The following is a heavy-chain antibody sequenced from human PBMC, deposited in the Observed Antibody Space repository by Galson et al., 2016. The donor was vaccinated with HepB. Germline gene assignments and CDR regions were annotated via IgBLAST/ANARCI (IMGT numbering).Heavy chain of an antibody. D-gene: IGHD1-26*01. J-gene: IGHJ4*02. V-gene: IGHV3-15*07. CDR2: IKSKGDGETT. CDR1: GFTFSHAW. Sequence: SLRLSCAGPGFTFSHAWLNWVRQAPGKGLEWVGRIKSKGDGETTDYAAPVKGRFTVSRDDSKNTLYLQMNSLKTEDTAVYHCTTSVGANEFDYWGRGTLVTVSS. CDR3: TTSVGANEFDY.